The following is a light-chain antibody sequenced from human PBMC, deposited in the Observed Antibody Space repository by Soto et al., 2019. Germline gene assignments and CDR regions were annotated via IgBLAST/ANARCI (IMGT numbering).Light chain of an antibody. Sequence: QSVLTQPASVSGSPGQSITISCVGTSGDIGDYNYVSWYQQHPGKVPKVIIYDVSNRPSGVSYRFSGTKSGNTASLTVSGLQVEDEADYYCCSYTRSGTFIFGTGNKVTVL. CDR3: CSYTRSGTFI. CDR1: SGDIGDYNY. J-gene: IGLJ1*01. CDR2: DVS. V-gene: IGLV2-14*01.